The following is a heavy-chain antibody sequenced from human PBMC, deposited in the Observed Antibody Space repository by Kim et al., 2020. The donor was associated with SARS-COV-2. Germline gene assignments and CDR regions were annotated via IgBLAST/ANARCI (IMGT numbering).Heavy chain of an antibody. J-gene: IGHJ3*02. Sequence: SETLSLTCAVYGGSFSGYYWSWIRQPPGKGLEWIGEINHSGSTNYNPSLKSRVTISVDTSKNQFSLKLSSVTAADTAVYYCARGKGAFDIWGQGTMVTVSS. V-gene: IGHV4-34*01. CDR3: ARGKGAFDI. CDR1: GGSFSGYY. CDR2: INHSGST.